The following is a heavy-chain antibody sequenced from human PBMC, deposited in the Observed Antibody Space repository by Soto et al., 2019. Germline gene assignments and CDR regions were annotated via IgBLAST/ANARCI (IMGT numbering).Heavy chain of an antibody. CDR3: ARYYDSSGPDL. J-gene: IGHJ2*01. D-gene: IGHD3-22*01. V-gene: IGHV3-7*01. CDR2: IAHDGSEK. Sequence: HPGGSLRLSCAVSGFGFSSYWMSWVRQTQGRGLEWVATIAHDGSEKFYADSVKGRFTISRDNAKNSLYLQMNSLRAEDTAVYYCARYYDSSGPDLWGRGTRVTVSS. CDR1: GFGFSSYW.